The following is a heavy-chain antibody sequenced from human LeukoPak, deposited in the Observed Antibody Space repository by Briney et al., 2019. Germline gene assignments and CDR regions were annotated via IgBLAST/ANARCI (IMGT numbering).Heavy chain of an antibody. CDR1: GFIFDSYG. Sequence: GGSLRLSCAASGFIFDSYGMHWVRQAPGKGLEWVAVISHDGRTNYYADSVKGRFTISRDNSKNTLYLQMNSLRAEDTAVYYCAKDLFDSSGYYYYYYYYGMDVWGQGTTVTVSS. CDR3: AKDLFDSSGYYYYYYYYGMDV. J-gene: IGHJ6*02. CDR2: ISHDGRTN. V-gene: IGHV3-30*18. D-gene: IGHD3-22*01.